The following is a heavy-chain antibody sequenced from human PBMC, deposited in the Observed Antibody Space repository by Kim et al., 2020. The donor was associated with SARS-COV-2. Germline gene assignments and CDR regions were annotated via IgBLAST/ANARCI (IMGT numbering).Heavy chain of an antibody. CDR2: ISGSGGST. Sequence: GGSLRLSCAASGFTFSSYAMSWVRQAPGKGLEWVSTISGSGGSTYYADSVKGRFTISRDNSKNTLYLQMNSLRAEDTAVYYCAKAYNDYYYGMDVWGQGTTVTVSS. CDR1: GFTFSSYA. D-gene: IGHD3-10*01. V-gene: IGHV3-23*01. J-gene: IGHJ6*02. CDR3: AKAYNDYYYGMDV.